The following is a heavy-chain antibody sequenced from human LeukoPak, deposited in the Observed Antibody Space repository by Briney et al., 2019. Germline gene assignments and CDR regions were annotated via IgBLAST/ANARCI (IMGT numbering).Heavy chain of an antibody. Sequence: PSETLSLTCTVSGGSISSYYWSWIRQPPGKGLEWIGYIYYSGGTNYNPSLKSRVTISVDTSKNQFSLKLSSVTAADTAVYYCARFSIAAAARDAFDIWGQGTMVTVSS. D-gene: IGHD6-13*01. V-gene: IGHV4-59*01. CDR1: GGSISSYY. J-gene: IGHJ3*02. CDR2: IYYSGGT. CDR3: ARFSIAAAARDAFDI.